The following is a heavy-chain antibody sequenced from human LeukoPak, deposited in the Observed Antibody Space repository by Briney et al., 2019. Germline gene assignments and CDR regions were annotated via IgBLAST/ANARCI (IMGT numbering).Heavy chain of an antibody. J-gene: IGHJ4*02. V-gene: IGHV3-66*02. CDR1: GFTVSNNY. Sequence: GRSLRLSCAASGFTVSNNYMSWVRQAPGKGLEWVSVIYSGGNTYYADSVKGRSTISRDNSKNTLYLQMNSLRGEDTAVYYCARDETGTLDYWGQGTLVTVSS. CDR2: IYSGGNT. CDR3: ARDETGTLDY. D-gene: IGHD1-1*01.